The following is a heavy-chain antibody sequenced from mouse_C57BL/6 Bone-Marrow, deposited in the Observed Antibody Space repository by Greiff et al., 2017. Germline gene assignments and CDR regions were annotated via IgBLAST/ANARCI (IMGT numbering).Heavy chain of an antibody. J-gene: IGHJ1*03. D-gene: IGHD1-1*01. CDR2: IYPRDGST. CDR1: GYTFTSYD. CDR3: ARLEFDGSSGDWYFDV. Sequence: QVQLKQSGPELVKPGASVTLSCKASGYTFTSYDINWVKQRPGQGLEWIGWIYPRDGSTKYNEKFKGKATLTVDTSSSAAYMGHNSLTSEDSAVYFCARLEFDGSSGDWYFDVWGTGTTVTVSS. V-gene: IGHV1-85*01.